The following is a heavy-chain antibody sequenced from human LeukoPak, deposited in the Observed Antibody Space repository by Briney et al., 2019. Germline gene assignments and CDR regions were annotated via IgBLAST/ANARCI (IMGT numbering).Heavy chain of an antibody. V-gene: IGHV4-34*01. D-gene: IGHD6-6*01. CDR2: INHSGST. J-gene: IGHJ6*02. CDR1: GGSFSGYY. CDR3: ARRPGMDV. Sequence: SETLSLTCAVYGGSFSGYYWSWIRQPPGKGLEWIGEINHSGSTNYNPSLKSRVTISVDTSKNQFSLKLSPVTAADTAVYYCARRPGMDVWGQGTTVTVSS.